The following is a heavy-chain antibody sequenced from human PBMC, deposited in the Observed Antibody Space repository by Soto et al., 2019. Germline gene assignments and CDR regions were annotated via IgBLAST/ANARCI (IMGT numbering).Heavy chain of an antibody. D-gene: IGHD4-17*01. CDR1: GYSFTSYW. J-gene: IGHJ6*03. Sequence: PGESLKISCKGSGYSFTSYWIGWVRQMPGKGLEWMGIIYPGDSDTRYSPSFQGQVTISADKSISTAYLQWSSLKASDTAVYYCARERGGDYGDYGAWGYYYMDVWGKGTTVTVSS. V-gene: IGHV5-51*01. CDR2: IYPGDSDT. CDR3: ARERGGDYGDYGAWGYYYMDV.